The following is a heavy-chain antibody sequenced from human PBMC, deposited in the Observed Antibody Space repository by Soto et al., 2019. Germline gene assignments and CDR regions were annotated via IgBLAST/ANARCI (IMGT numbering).Heavy chain of an antibody. V-gene: IGHV2-5*02. J-gene: IGHJ6*02. Sequence: QITLKESGPTLVKATQTLTLTCTFSGFPLRNNGVGVSWIRQPPGKALEWLARIYWDDYKRYSPSLESRLTITKATSKNEVVLTMTNMDPVDTATYYCALGDGLDVWGQGTTVTVSS. CDR3: ALGDGLDV. CDR2: IYWDDYK. D-gene: IGHD3-16*01. CDR1: GFPLRNNGVG.